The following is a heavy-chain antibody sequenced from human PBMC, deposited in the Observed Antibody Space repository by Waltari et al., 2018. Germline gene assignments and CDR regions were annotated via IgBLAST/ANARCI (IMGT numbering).Heavy chain of an antibody. CDR1: GGSISSYY. D-gene: IGHD3-3*01. CDR3: ARGYYDFWSGPSRYYYYMDV. Sequence: QVQLQESGPGLVKPSETLSLTCTVSGGSISSYYWSWIRQPPGTGLEWIGYIYYSGSTNYNPSLKSRVTISVDTSKNQFSLKLSSVTAADTAVYYCARGYYDFWSGPSRYYYYMDVWGKGTTVTISS. V-gene: IGHV4-59*01. J-gene: IGHJ6*03. CDR2: IYYSGST.